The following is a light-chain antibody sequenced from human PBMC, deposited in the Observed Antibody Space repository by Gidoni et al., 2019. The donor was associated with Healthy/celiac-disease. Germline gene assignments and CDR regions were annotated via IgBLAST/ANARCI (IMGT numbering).Light chain of an antibody. Sequence: ELVLTQSQGTLSLSPGERATLSCRASQSVSSSYLAWYQQKPGQAPRLLIDGASSRATGSPDRCSGSGSGRDFTLTISRLEPEDFAVYYCQQYGSSPPATFGQGTKLEIK. V-gene: IGKV3-20*01. CDR3: QQYGSSPPAT. CDR2: GAS. J-gene: IGKJ2*01. CDR1: QSVSSSY.